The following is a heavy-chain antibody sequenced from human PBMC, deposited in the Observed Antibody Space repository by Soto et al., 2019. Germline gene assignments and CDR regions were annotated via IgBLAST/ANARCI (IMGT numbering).Heavy chain of an antibody. D-gene: IGHD7-27*01. V-gene: IGHV4-30-4*01. Sequence: SETLSLTCSVSGDTISNLDYFWAWIRQPPGQALEYIGYIYKSATTYYNPSFESRVAISVDTSKSQFSLNVTSVTAADTAVYFCARGRYCLTGRCFPNWFDSWGQGALVTVSS. CDR3: ARGRYCLTGRCFPNWFDS. CDR2: IYKSATT. J-gene: IGHJ5*01. CDR1: GDTISNLDYF.